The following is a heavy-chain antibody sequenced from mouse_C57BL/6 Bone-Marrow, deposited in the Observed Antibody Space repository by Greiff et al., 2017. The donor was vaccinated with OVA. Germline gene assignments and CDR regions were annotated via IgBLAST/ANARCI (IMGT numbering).Heavy chain of an antibody. Sequence: VQLQQPGAELVKPGASVKLSCKASGYTFTSYWMHWVKQRPGQGLEWIGMIHPNSGSTNYNEKFKSKATLTVDKSSSTAYMQLSSLTSEDSAVYFCARHEGYDGSTFAYWGQGTLVTVSA. CDR1: GYTFTSYW. V-gene: IGHV1-64*01. D-gene: IGHD2-3*01. J-gene: IGHJ3*01. CDR3: ARHEGYDGSTFAY. CDR2: IHPNSGST.